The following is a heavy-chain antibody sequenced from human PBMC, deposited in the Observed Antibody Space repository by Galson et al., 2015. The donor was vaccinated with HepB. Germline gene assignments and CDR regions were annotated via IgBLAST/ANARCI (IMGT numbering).Heavy chain of an antibody. D-gene: IGHD3-22*01. J-gene: IGHJ3*02. CDR3: TREREYDDDGSGSPYALDI. V-gene: IGHV3-48*04. Sequence: SLRLSCAASGFTFSSYCMNWVRQAPGKGLEWVSYIRRGRSAIYYADSVKGRFTISRDNAKNSLYLQMNSLRAEDTAVYTCTREREYDDDGSGSPYALDIWGQGTPVTVSS. CDR1: GFTFSSYC. CDR2: IRRGRSAI.